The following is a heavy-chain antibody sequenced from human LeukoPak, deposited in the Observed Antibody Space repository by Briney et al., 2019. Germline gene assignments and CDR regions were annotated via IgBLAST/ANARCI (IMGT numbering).Heavy chain of an antibody. Sequence: GGSLRLSCAASGFTFSSYAMSWVRQAPGKGLEWVSAISGSGGSTYYADSVKGRFTISRDNSKNTLYLQMNSLRAEDTAVYYCAKPRITIFGVVIQIYYFDYWGQGALVTVSS. CDR3: AKPRITIFGVVIQIYYFDY. CDR1: GFTFSSYA. CDR2: ISGSGGST. J-gene: IGHJ4*02. V-gene: IGHV3-23*01. D-gene: IGHD3-3*01.